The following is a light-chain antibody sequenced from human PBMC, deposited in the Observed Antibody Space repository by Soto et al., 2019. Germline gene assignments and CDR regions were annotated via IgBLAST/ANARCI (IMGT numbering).Light chain of an antibody. CDR1: SSDVGSYNL. CDR2: EGT. CDR3: SSYTTSSNYV. Sequence: QSALTQPASVSGSPGQSITISCTGTSSDVGSYNLVSWYQHHPGKAPKFMIYEGTKRPSGVSSRFSGSKSGNTASLTISGLQAEDEADYYCSSYTTSSNYVFGSGTKVTVL. V-gene: IGLV2-14*02. J-gene: IGLJ1*01.